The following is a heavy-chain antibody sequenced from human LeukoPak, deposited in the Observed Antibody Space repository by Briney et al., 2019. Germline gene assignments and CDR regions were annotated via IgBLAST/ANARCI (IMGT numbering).Heavy chain of an antibody. CDR3: ARLASGSYGPLTPFDY. D-gene: IGHD1-26*01. J-gene: IGHJ4*02. Sequence: PSETLSRTCTVSGGSISSYYWSWIRQPPGKGLEWIGDIYYSGSTNYNPSLKSRVTISVDTSKNQFFLRLSSVTAADTAVYYSARLASGSYGPLTPFDYWGQGTLVTVSS. CDR2: IYYSGST. CDR1: GGSISSYY. V-gene: IGHV4-59*08.